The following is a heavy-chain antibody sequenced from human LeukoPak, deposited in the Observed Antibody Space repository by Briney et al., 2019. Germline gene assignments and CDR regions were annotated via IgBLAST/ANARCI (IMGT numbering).Heavy chain of an antibody. CDR3: AREPEYKYDDSGYPVRGFYY. Sequence: ASVKVSCKASGYIFTSYGLTWVRQAPGQGLEWMGWISAYNGQTNYAQNLQGRVTMTTDTSTSTAYMELRSLRSDDTAVYYCAREPEYKYDDSGYPVRGFYYWGQGTLVTVSS. CDR2: ISAYNGQT. V-gene: IGHV1-18*01. D-gene: IGHD3-22*01. CDR1: GYIFTSYG. J-gene: IGHJ4*02.